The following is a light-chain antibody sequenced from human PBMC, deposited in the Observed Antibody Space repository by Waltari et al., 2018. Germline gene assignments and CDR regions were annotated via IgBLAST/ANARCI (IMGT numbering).Light chain of an antibody. CDR1: QSVNSK. V-gene: IGKV3-15*01. J-gene: IGKJ4*01. CDR3: QQYNNWPLT. Sequence: DIVMTQSPATLSVSPGERATLSCRASQSVNSKLAWYQQKPGQAPRLLIYGASTRATDIPARFSGSGSGTDFTLTITSLQSEDFAVFHCQQYNNWPLTFGGGTKVEIK. CDR2: GAS.